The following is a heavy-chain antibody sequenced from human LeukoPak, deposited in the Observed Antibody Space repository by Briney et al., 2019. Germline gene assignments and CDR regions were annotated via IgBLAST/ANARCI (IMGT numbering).Heavy chain of an antibody. V-gene: IGHV4-31*03. CDR3: ARERVGVLGYYYGMDV. Sequence: SETLSLTCTVSGGSISSGGYYWSWIRQHPGKGLEWIGYIYYSGSTYYNPSLKSRVTISVDTSKNQFSLKLSSVTAADTAVYYCARERVGVLGYYYGMDVWGQGTTVTVSS. CDR1: GGSISSGGYY. CDR2: IYYSGST. J-gene: IGHJ6*02. D-gene: IGHD3-3*01.